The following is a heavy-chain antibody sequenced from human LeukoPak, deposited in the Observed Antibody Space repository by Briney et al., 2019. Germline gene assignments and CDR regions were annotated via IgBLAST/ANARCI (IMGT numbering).Heavy chain of an antibody. J-gene: IGHJ4*02. V-gene: IGHV3-23*01. Sequence: QPGGSLRLSCAASGFTFSSYAMSWVRQAPGKGLEWVSAISGSGGSTYYADSVKGRFTISRDNSKNTLYLQMNSLRAEDTAVYYCAKVHYDYVWGSYRSQNFDYWGQGTLVTVSS. D-gene: IGHD3-16*02. CDR2: ISGSGGST. CDR1: GFTFSSYA. CDR3: AKVHYDYVWGSYRSQNFDY.